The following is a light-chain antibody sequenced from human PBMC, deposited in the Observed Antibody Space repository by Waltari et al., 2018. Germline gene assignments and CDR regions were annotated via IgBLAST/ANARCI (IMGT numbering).Light chain of an antibody. Sequence: DIQMTQSPSTLSASVGDRVTITCRASHSLNSWLAWYQHKPGKAPKLLIYKASNLESWVPSRFSGSGSGTEFTLTISSLQPDDVATYYCQHYNGYPITYGGGTKVELK. CDR3: QHYNGYPIT. CDR1: HSLNSW. V-gene: IGKV1-5*03. CDR2: KAS. J-gene: IGKJ4*01.